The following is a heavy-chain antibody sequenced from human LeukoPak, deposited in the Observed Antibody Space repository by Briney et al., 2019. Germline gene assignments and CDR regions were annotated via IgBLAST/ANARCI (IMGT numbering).Heavy chain of an antibody. CDR2: INHSGST. CDR3: ATIGGSNYYYMDV. J-gene: IGHJ6*03. Sequence: SETLSLTCAVYGGSFSGYYWSWIRQPPGKGLEWIGEINHSGSTSYNPFLKSRVTISIDTSKNQFSLKLSSVTAADTAVYYCATIGGSNYYYMDVWGKGTTVTVSS. CDR1: GGSFSGYY. V-gene: IGHV4-34*01. D-gene: IGHD3-9*01.